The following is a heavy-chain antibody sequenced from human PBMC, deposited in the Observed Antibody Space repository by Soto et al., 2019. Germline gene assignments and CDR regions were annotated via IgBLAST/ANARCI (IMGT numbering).Heavy chain of an antibody. V-gene: IGHV3-23*01. J-gene: IGHJ4*02. D-gene: IGHD3-3*01. CDR3: AKDKERGGYDSDFDY. Sequence: EVQLLESGGGLIQPGGSLRLSCAASGFTFGTYGMGWVRQAPGKGLEWVSTITGGNTYYAASVKGRFTISRDNSKNTLYLQMSSLRAEDTALYYCAKDKERGGYDSDFDYWGLGTLVTVSS. CDR2: ITGGNT. CDR1: GFTFGTYG.